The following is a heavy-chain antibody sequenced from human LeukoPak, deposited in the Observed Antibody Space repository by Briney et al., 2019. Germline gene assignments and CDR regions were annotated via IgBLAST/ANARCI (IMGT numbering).Heavy chain of an antibody. CDR3: AKGHRGLRPLDY. Sequence: GGSLRLSCAASGFTFSSYAMRWVRQAPGKGLEWVSAISGSGGSTYYADSVKGRFTISRVNSKNTLYLQMNSLRAEDTAVYYCAKGHRGLRPLDYWVQGTLVTVSS. V-gene: IGHV3-23*01. CDR1: GFTFSSYA. D-gene: IGHD5-18*01. J-gene: IGHJ4*02. CDR2: ISGSGGST.